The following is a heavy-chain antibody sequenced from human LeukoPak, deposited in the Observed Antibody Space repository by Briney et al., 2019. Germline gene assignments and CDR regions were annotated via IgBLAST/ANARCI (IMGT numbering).Heavy chain of an antibody. D-gene: IGHD3-10*01. Sequence: ASVKVSCKASHYTFTSYGISWVRQAPGQGLEWMGWISANDGNTDYVEKFQGRVIMTTDTSTSTAYMELRSLRSDDTAVYYCARTGIFPRSYYYMDVWGKGTTVTVSS. J-gene: IGHJ6*03. CDR3: ARTGIFPRSYYYMDV. CDR1: HYTFTSYG. V-gene: IGHV1-18*01. CDR2: ISANDGNT.